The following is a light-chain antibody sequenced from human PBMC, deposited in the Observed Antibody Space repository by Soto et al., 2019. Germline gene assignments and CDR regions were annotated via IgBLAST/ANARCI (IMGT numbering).Light chain of an antibody. CDR2: AAS. J-gene: IGKJ1*01. Sequence: DIQMTQSPSSLSASVGDRVTITCRASQSISSYLNWYQQKPGKAPKLLIYAASSLQSGVPSRFSGSGSGTDFTLTISSLQPEDFATYYCQQSYSTLGWTFGQGTKVDIK. CDR1: QSISSY. CDR3: QQSYSTLGWT. V-gene: IGKV1-39*01.